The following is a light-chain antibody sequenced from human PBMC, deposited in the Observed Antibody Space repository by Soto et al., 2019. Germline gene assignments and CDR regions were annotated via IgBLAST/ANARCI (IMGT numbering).Light chain of an antibody. CDR3: QHTFNSPPWT. CDR2: GAS. Sequence: DIQMTQSTSSLSASVGDTVTITCRASQNIDMYLNWYQQKPGKAPRVLISGASNLQSGVPSRFSGSGSGTDFTLTISSLHSEDFASYFCQHTFNSPPWTFRQGTKVDIK. V-gene: IGKV1-39*01. J-gene: IGKJ1*01. CDR1: QNIDMY.